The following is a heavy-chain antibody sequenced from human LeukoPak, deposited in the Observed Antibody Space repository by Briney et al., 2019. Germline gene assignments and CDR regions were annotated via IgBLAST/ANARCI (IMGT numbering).Heavy chain of an antibody. J-gene: IGHJ4*02. D-gene: IGHD6-19*01. Sequence: PGGSLRLSCAASGFTFSSYAMSWVRQAPGKGLEWVSAISGSGGSTYYADSVKGRFTISRDNSKNTLSLQMDSLRVEDTAVYYCTKAYRFSGWSPVYWGQGTLVTVSS. CDR3: TKAYRFSGWSPVY. V-gene: IGHV3-23*01. CDR1: GFTFSSYA. CDR2: ISGSGGST.